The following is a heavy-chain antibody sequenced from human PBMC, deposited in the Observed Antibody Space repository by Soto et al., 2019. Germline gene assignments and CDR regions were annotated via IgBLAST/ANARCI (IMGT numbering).Heavy chain of an antibody. D-gene: IGHD4-17*01. CDR3: ARDLASYGDYGRWFDP. V-gene: IGHV1-18*01. Sequence: ASVKVSCKASGYTFTSYGISWVRQAPGQGLERMGWISAYNGNTNYAQKLQGRVTMTTDTSTSTAYMELRSLRSDDTAVYYCARDLASYGDYGRWFDPWGQGTLVTVSS. J-gene: IGHJ5*02. CDR2: ISAYNGNT. CDR1: GYTFTSYG.